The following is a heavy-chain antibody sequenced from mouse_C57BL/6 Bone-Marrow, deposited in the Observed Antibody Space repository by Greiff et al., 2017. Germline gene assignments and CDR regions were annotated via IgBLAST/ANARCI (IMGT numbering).Heavy chain of an antibody. CDR1: GFTFSDYY. Sequence: EVKLMESEGGLVQPGSSMKLSCTASGFTFSDYYMAWVRQVPEKGLEWVANINYDGSSTYYLDSLKSRFIISRDNAKNILYLQMSSLKSEDTATYYCARAYYSNYPDYWGQGTTLTVSS. J-gene: IGHJ2*01. CDR2: INYDGSST. V-gene: IGHV5-16*01. D-gene: IGHD2-5*01. CDR3: ARAYYSNYPDY.